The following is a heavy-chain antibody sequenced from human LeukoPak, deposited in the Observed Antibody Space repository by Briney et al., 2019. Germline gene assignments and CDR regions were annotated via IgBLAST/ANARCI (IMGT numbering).Heavy chain of an antibody. D-gene: IGHD3-10*01. CDR3: ARDRGNYYGSGSNGYYFDY. J-gene: IGHJ4*02. CDR2: INHSGST. V-gene: IGHV4-34*01. CDR1: GGSFSGYY. Sequence: SETLSLTCAVYGGSFSGYYWSWIRQPPGKGLEWSEEINHSGSTNYNPSLKSRVTISVDTSKNQFSLKLSSVTAADTAVYYCARDRGNYYGSGSNGYYFDYWGQGTLVTVSS.